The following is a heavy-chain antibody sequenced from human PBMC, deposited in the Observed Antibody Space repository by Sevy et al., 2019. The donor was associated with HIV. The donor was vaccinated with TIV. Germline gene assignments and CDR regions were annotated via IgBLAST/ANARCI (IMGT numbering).Heavy chain of an antibody. V-gene: IGHV3-48*02. CDR1: GFTFSSYS. CDR3: ARWEYCSGGSCLRPAFDY. D-gene: IGHD2-15*01. J-gene: IGHJ4*02. CDR2: ISSSSSTL. Sequence: GGSLRLSCAASGFTFSSYSMNWVRQAPGKGLEWVSYISSSSSTLYYADSVKGRFTISRDNAKNSLYLQMNSLRDEDTAVYYCARWEYCSGGSCLRPAFDYWGQGTLVNVSS.